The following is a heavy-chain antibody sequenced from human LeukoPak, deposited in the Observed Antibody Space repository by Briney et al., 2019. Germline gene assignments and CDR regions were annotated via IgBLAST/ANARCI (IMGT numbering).Heavy chain of an antibody. J-gene: IGHJ4*02. CDR1: GGSISSYY. Sequence: SETLSLTCTVSGGSISSYYWSWIRQPPGKGLEWIGYIYYSGSTNYNPSLKSRVTISVDTSKNQFSLKLSSVTAADTAIYYCARVYCSSNSCYLDYWSQGTLVTVSS. CDR2: IYYSGST. CDR3: ARVYCSSNSCYLDY. D-gene: IGHD2-2*01. V-gene: IGHV4-59*12.